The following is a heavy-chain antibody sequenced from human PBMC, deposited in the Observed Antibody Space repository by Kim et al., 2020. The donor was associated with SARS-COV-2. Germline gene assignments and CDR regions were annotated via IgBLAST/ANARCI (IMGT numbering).Heavy chain of an antibody. CDR2: MNEDGSKN. J-gene: IGHJ4*02. CDR1: GFTFSTFW. V-gene: IGHV3-7*03. D-gene: IGHD4-17*01. Sequence: GGSLRLSCAASGFTFSTFWMSWVRQAPGKGLEWVANMNEDGSKNHYVYSVRGRFTISRDNAMNSLYLQMNSLRVEDTGVYYCARDNHGDYLFDYWGQGTLVSVSS. CDR3: ARDNHGDYLFDY.